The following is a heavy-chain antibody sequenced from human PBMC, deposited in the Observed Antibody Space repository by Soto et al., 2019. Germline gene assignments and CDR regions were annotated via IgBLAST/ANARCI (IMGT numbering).Heavy chain of an antibody. CDR3: ARLEWLSLAAGFDP. CDR2: IYPDDSDT. J-gene: IGHJ5*02. CDR1: GYSFTNYW. Sequence: PGESLKISCNGSGYSFTNYWIGWVRQMPGKGLEWMGMIYPDDSDTKYSPSFQGQVTFSADKSINTAYLQWSSLKAPDTAIYYCARLEWLSLAAGFDPWGQGTLVTVSS. V-gene: IGHV5-51*01. D-gene: IGHD3-3*01.